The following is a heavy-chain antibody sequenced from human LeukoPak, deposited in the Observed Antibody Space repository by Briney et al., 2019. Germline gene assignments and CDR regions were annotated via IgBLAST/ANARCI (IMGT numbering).Heavy chain of an antibody. CDR3: AREQFSHTSNYFDN. Sequence: GGSLRISCAASGFMFDDYAMHWVRQAPGKGLEWVSLISADGGSTFYAGSVKGRFTISRDNNNNSLSLQMNSLTTEDTAFYYCAREQFSHTSNYFDNWGQGLLVTVSS. CDR2: ISADGGST. D-gene: IGHD5-24*01. CDR1: GFMFDDYA. V-gene: IGHV3-43*02. J-gene: IGHJ4*02.